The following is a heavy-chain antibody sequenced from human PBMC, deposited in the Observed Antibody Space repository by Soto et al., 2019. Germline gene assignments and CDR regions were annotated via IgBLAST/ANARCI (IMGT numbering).Heavy chain of an antibody. Sequence: EVQLVESGGGLVQPGRSLRLSCAASGFTFDDYAMHWVRQAPGKGLEWVSGISWNSGSIGYADSVKGRFTISRDNAKNSLYLQMNSLRAEDTALYYCAKVGGYYDSSGLDYWGQGTLVTVSS. CDR1: GFTFDDYA. V-gene: IGHV3-9*01. D-gene: IGHD3-22*01. CDR3: AKVGGYYDSSGLDY. CDR2: ISWNSGSI. J-gene: IGHJ4*02.